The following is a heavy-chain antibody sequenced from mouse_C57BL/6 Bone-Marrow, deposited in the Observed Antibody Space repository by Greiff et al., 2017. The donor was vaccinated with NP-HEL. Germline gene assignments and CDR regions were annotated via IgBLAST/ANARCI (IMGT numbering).Heavy chain of an antibody. CDR1: GFNIKDDY. CDR3: TTYGLY. V-gene: IGHV14-4*01. Sequence: EVQLVESGAELVRPGASVKLSCTASGFNIKDDYMHWVKQRPEQGLEWIGWIDPENGDTEYASKFQGKATITAGTSSNTAYLQLSSLTSEDTAVYYCTTYGLYWGQGTLVTVSA. D-gene: IGHD1-1*02. CDR2: IDPENGDT. J-gene: IGHJ3*01.